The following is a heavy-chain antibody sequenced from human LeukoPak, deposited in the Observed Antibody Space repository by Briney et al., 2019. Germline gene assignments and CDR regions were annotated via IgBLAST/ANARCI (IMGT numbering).Heavy chain of an antibody. Sequence: SETLSLTCAVYGGSFSGYYWSWIRQPPGKGLEWIGEINHSGSTNYNPSLKSRVTISVDTSKNQFSLKLSSVTAADTAVYYCARRSVAGTSDYWGQGTPVTVSS. D-gene: IGHD6-19*01. CDR1: GGSFSGYY. J-gene: IGHJ4*02. V-gene: IGHV4-34*01. CDR2: INHSGST. CDR3: ARRSVAGTSDY.